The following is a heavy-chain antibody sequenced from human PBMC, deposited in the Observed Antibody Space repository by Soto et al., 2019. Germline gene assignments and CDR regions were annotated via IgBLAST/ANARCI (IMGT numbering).Heavy chain of an antibody. V-gene: IGHV3-23*01. Sequence: GGSLRLSCAASGFTFSSYAMNWVRQAPGKGLDWVSAISDSGGSTYYADSVKGRFTISRDNSKNTLYLQMNSLRAEDTAVYYCAKRALPGGAFDIWGQGTVVTVSS. CDR3: AKRALPGGAFDI. CDR1: GFTFSSYA. J-gene: IGHJ3*02. D-gene: IGHD2-8*02. CDR2: ISDSGGST.